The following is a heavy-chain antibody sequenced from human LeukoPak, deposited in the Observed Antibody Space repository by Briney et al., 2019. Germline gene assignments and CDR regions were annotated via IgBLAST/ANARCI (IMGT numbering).Heavy chain of an antibody. J-gene: IGHJ4*02. D-gene: IGHD1-26*01. CDR3: ARKVGPRSVDDY. V-gene: IGHV4-34*01. CDR1: GGSFSGYY. CDR2: INHSGST. Sequence: SGTLSLTCAVYGGSFSGYYWSWIRQPPGKGLEWIGEINHSGSTNYNPSLKSRVTISVDTSKNQFSLKLSSVTAADTAVYYCARKVGPRSVDDYGGQGTLVTVPS.